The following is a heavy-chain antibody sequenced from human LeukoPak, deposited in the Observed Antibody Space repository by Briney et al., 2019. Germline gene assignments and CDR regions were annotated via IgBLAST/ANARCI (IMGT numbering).Heavy chain of an antibody. CDR3: ARDAGWGYYDL. V-gene: IGHV3-7*01. CDR1: GFTSSKIW. J-gene: IGHJ4*02. D-gene: IGHD1-26*01. Sequence: EGPLTLSCRASGFTSSKIWVVWVPQDTGTGLEWVANIDKHGNGKYYVDSVKGRFATSRDYASNSVFLQMDSLIAEDTSVYYCARDAGWGYYDLWGQGTPVTVSS. CDR2: IDKHGNGK.